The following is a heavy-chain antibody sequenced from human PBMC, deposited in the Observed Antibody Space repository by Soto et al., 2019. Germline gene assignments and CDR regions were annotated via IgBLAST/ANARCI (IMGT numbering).Heavy chain of an antibody. CDR1: GGSISSSRYY. CDR3: ARVKEYDFWSGYYIAEYFQH. J-gene: IGHJ1*01. CDR2: IYYSGST. V-gene: IGHV4-39*07. D-gene: IGHD3-3*01. Sequence: SETLSLTCTVSGGSISSSRYYWGWIRQPPGKGLEWIGSIYYSGSTYYNPSLKSRVTISVDTSKNQFSLKLSSVTAADTAVYYCARVKEYDFWSGYYIAEYFQHWGQGTLVTVSS.